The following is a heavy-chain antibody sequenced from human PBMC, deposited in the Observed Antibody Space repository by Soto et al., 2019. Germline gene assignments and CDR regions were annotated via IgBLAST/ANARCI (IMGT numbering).Heavy chain of an antibody. CDR3: AKGAQAVARSEIDY. CDR1: GFPFSSYA. Sequence: PGESLKISCAASGFPFSSYAMSWVRQPPGKGLEWVSAISGGGGSTYYADSVKGRFTISRDNSKNTLYLQMNSLRAEDTAVYYCAKGAQAVARSEIDYWGQGSLVTVSS. CDR2: ISGGGGST. J-gene: IGHJ4*02. D-gene: IGHD6-19*01. V-gene: IGHV3-23*01.